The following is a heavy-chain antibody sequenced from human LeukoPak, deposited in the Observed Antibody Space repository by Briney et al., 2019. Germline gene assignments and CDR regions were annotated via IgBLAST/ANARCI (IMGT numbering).Heavy chain of an antibody. CDR1: GFTFSDYY. V-gene: IGHV3-11*01. CDR3: ARVGITMIVVARRFDW. Sequence: GGSLRLSCAASGFTFSDYYMSWIRQAPGKGLEWVSYISSSGSTIYYADSVKGRFTISRDNAKNSLYLQMNGLRAEDTAVYYCARVGITMIVVARRFDWWGQGTLVTVSS. D-gene: IGHD3-22*01. CDR2: ISSSGSTI. J-gene: IGHJ4*02.